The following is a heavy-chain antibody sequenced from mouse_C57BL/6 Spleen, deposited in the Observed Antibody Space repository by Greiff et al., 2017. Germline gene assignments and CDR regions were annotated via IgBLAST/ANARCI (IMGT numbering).Heavy chain of an antibody. D-gene: IGHD2-4*01. CDR3: TREEDYDGYAMDY. Sequence: EVQVVESGEGLVKPGGSLKLSCAASGFTFSSYAMSWVRQTPEKRLEWVAYISSGGDYIYYADTVKGRFTISRDNARNTLYLQMSSLKSEDTAMYYCTREEDYDGYAMDYWGQGTSVTVSS. CDR1: GFTFSSYA. V-gene: IGHV5-9-1*02. J-gene: IGHJ4*01. CDR2: ISSGGDYI.